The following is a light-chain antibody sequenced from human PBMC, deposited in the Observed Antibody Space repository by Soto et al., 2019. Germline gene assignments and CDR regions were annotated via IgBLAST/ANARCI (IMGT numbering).Light chain of an antibody. J-gene: IGKJ1*01. V-gene: IGKV3-20*01. CDR1: QSIAFNH. Sequence: EIVLTQSPGTLSLSPGERATISCRASQSIAFNHLAWYQQRLGQAPRVLVYGASTRATGIPDRFSGSGSGTDFSLTISRLEPEDFAVYFCQQYGSSPRTFGRGTKVDI. CDR3: QQYGSSPRT. CDR2: GAS.